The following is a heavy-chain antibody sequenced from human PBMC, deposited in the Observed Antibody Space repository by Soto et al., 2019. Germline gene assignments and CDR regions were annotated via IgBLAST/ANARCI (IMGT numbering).Heavy chain of an antibody. Sequence: EVQLLESGGDLVQPGGSLRLSCGASGFTFSNYAMSWVRQTSGTGLEWVSVISSSGGSTYYADSVKGRFTISRDNSKKTLYLQMNSLRAEDTAVYYCAKQSGSLLLGYFDLWGQGTLVTVSS. CDR2: ISSSGGST. V-gene: IGHV3-23*01. J-gene: IGHJ4*02. D-gene: IGHD3-22*01. CDR3: AKQSGSLLLGYFDL. CDR1: GFTFSNYA.